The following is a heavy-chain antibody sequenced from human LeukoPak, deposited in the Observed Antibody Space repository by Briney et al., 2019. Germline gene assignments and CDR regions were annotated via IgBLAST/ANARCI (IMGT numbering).Heavy chain of an antibody. Sequence: ASVKVSCKASGYTFTSYGISWVRQAPGQGLEWMGWISAYNGNTNYAQKLQGRVTMTTDTSTSTAYMELRSLRSDDTAVYYCARDSNTYYDFWSGYPETPHSDYWGQGTLVTVSS. CDR2: ISAYNGNT. V-gene: IGHV1-18*01. D-gene: IGHD3-3*01. J-gene: IGHJ4*02. CDR3: ARDSNTYYDFWSGYPETPHSDY. CDR1: GYTFTSYG.